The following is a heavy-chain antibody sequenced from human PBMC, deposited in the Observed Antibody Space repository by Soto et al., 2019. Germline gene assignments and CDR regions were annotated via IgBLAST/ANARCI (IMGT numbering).Heavy chain of an antibody. CDR3: ARDRIAGSGSCDN. V-gene: IGHV3-74*01. J-gene: IGHJ4*02. CDR2: IKTEGSSP. D-gene: IGHD3-10*01. CDR1: GFTFNNYW. Sequence: EVQLVEFGGGLVQPGGSLRLSCAASGFTFNNYWMHWVRQAPGKGLVWVSRIKTEGSSPNYADSVEGRFTISSDNAKNTLYLQMNSLRVEDTAVYYCARDRIAGSGSCDNWGQGTLVTVSS.